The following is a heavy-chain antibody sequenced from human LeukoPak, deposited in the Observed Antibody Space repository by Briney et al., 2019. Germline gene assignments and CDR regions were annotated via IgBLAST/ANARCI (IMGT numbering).Heavy chain of an antibody. Sequence: SQALSLTCTVSGGSNSSGSYYWSWIRQPAGKGLEWIGRIYTSGSTNYNPSLKSRVTISVDTSKNQFSLKLSSVTAADTAVYYCARGLETQNYYDSSGYPHWFDYWGQGTLVTVSS. D-gene: IGHD3-22*01. CDR1: GGSNSSGSYY. J-gene: IGHJ4*02. CDR2: IYTSGST. CDR3: ARGLETQNYYDSSGYPHWFDY. V-gene: IGHV4-61*02.